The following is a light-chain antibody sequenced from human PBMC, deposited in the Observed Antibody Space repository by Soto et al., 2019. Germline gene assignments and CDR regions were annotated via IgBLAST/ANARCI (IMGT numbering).Light chain of an antibody. CDR3: QVWDSSSDHRV. CDR2: DDS. J-gene: IGLJ2*01. Sequence: SYELTQPPSVSVAPGQTARITCGGNNIGSKSVHWYQQQPGQAHVLVVYDDSDRPSGIPERFFGSNTGNTATLTISRFEAGNEADYYCQVWDSSSDHRVFGGGTKLTVL. CDR1: NIGSKS. V-gene: IGLV3-21*02.